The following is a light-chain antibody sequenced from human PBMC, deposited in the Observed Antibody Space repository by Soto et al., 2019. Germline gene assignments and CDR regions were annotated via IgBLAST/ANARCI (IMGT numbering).Light chain of an antibody. CDR1: QSISSY. Sequence: DIQMTQSPSSLSAPVGDRVTITCRASQSISSYLNWYQQKPGKAPKLLIYAASSLQSGVPSRFSGSGSGTDFTLTISSLQPEDFATYYCQQSYSTPPTFGQGTKLDIK. CDR2: AAS. J-gene: IGKJ1*01. CDR3: QQSYSTPPT. V-gene: IGKV1-39*01.